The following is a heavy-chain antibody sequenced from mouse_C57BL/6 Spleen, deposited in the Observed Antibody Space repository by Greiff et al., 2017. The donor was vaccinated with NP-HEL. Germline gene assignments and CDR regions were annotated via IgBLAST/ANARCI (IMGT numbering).Heavy chain of an antibody. Sequence: VQLQQSGPELVKPGASVKIPCKASGYTFTDYNMDWVKQSHGKSLEWIGDINPNNGGTIYNQKFKGKATLTVDKSSSTAYMELRSLTSEDTAVYYCARERNYGYDGGYAMDYWGQGTSVTVSS. D-gene: IGHD2-2*01. CDR2: INPNNGGT. CDR1: GYTFTDYN. V-gene: IGHV1-18*01. CDR3: ARERNYGYDGGYAMDY. J-gene: IGHJ4*01.